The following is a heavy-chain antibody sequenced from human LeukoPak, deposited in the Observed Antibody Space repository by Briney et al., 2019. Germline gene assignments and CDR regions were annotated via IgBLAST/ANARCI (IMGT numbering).Heavy chain of an antibody. CDR3: AKDRSAPHMLWNALDI. V-gene: IGHV3-7*01. CDR2: IKEDGSEK. Sequence: GGSLRLSCAASGFTFSSNWMSWVRQAPGKGLEWVANIKEDGSEKYYVDSVKGRFTISRDNAKNSLYLQMNSLRAEDTAVYYCAKDRSAPHMLWNALDIWGQGTMVTVSS. D-gene: IGHD2-8*01. J-gene: IGHJ3*02. CDR1: GFTFSSNW.